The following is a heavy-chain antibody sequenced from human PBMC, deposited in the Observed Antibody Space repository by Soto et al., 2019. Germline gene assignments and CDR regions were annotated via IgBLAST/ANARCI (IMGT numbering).Heavy chain of an antibody. D-gene: IGHD3-10*01. V-gene: IGHV4-30-2*01. J-gene: IGHJ4*02. CDR1: GGSISSGGYS. Sequence: LSLTCAVSGGSISSGGYSWSWIRQPPGKGLEWIGYIYHSGSTYYNPSLKSRVTISVDRSKNQFSLKLSSVTAADTAVYYCARGRLLWFGELLYDVGYFDYWGQGNLVTVSS. CDR3: ARGRLLWFGELLYDVGYFDY. CDR2: IYHSGST.